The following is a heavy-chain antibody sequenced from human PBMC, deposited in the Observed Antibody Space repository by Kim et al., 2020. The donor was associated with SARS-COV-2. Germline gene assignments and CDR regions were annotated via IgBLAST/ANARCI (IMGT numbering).Heavy chain of an antibody. Sequence: GGSLRLSCAASGFTFSSYGMHWVRQAPGKGLEWVAVIWYDGSNNYYADSVKGRFTISRDNSKNTLYLQMNSLRAEDTAVYYCARGAEDYYDSSGYYYYGMDVWGQGTTVTVSS. CDR2: IWYDGSNN. CDR3: ARGAEDYYDSSGYYYYGMDV. V-gene: IGHV3-33*08. D-gene: IGHD3-22*01. CDR1: GFTFSSYG. J-gene: IGHJ6*02.